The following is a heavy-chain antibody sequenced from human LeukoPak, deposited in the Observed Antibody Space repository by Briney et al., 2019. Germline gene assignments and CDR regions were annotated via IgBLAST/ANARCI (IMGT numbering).Heavy chain of an antibody. V-gene: IGHV1-2*02. D-gene: IGHD3-3*01. J-gene: IGHJ4*02. CDR3: ARAFDFWSGYYNNCDY. Sequence: ASVKVSCKASGYTFTGYYMHWVRQAPGQGLEWMGWINPNSDGTNYAQKFQGRVTMTRDTSISTAYMELSRLRSDDTAVYYCARAFDFWSGYYNNCDYWGQGTLVTVSS. CDR1: GYTFTGYY. CDR2: INPNSDGT.